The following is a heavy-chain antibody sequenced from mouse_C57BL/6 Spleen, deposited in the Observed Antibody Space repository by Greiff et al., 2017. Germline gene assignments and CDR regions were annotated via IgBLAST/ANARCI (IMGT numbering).Heavy chain of an antibody. V-gene: IGHV1-64*01. Sequence: QVQLQQPGAELVKPGASVKLSCKASGYTFTSYWMHWVKQRPGQGLEWIGMIHPNSGSTNYNEKFKSKATLTVDKSSSTAYMQLSSLTSEDSAVYYCARSGYDYDGRFAYWGQGTLVTVSA. D-gene: IGHD2-4*01. CDR3: ARSGYDYDGRFAY. CDR1: GYTFTSYW. J-gene: IGHJ3*01. CDR2: IHPNSGST.